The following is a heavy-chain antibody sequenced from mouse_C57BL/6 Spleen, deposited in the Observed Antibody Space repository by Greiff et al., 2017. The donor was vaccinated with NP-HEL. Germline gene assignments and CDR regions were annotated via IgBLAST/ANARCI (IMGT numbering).Heavy chain of an antibody. Sequence: VQLQQSGPELVKPGASVKISCKASGYAFSSSWMNWVKQRPGKGLEWIGRIYPGDGDTNYNGKFKGKATLTADKSSSTAYMQLSSLTSEDSAVYFCARWLGQGYFDYWGQGTTLTVSS. J-gene: IGHJ2*01. CDR1: GYAFSSSW. V-gene: IGHV1-82*01. CDR3: ARWLGQGYFDY. CDR2: IYPGDGDT. D-gene: IGHD3-3*01.